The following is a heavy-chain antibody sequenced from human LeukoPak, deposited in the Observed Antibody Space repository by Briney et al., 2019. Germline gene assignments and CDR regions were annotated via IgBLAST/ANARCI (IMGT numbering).Heavy chain of an antibody. J-gene: IGHJ5*02. V-gene: IGHV4-4*07. CDR3: VRDQCSGGSCYPGWFDP. D-gene: IGHD2-15*01. CDR2: LYNNGST. CDR1: GGSLWSFY. Sequence: SETLSLTCTVSGGSLWSFYWSWVRQPAGKGLEWIGRLYNNGSTNYSPSLKSRVTISVDTSKNQFSLNLSSVTAADTAVYYCVRDQCSGGSCYPGWFDPWGQGTLVTVSS.